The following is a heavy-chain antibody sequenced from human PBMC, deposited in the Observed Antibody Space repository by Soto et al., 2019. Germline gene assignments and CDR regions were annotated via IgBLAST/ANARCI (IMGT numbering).Heavy chain of an antibody. D-gene: IGHD3-3*01. Sequence: GVALRHSCSARRVALGSHSRKPGCEATGKGLEWVSSISSSSSYIYYADSVKGRFTISRDNAKNSLYLQMNSLRAEDTAVYYCARYEFCRVDYAQHYYY. CDR3: ARYEFCRVDYAQHYYY. CDR1: RVALGSHS. V-gene: IGHV3-21*01. CDR2: ISSSSSYI. J-gene: IGHJ6*01.